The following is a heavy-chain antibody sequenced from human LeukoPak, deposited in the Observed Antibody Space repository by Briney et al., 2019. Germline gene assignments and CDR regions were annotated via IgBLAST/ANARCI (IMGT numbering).Heavy chain of an antibody. V-gene: IGHV4-59*11. Sequence: PSETLSLTCTVSGGSISSHYWSWIRQPPGKGLEWIGHIYYTGNTNYNPSLMSRVTISVDTSKNHFSLKLNSVTAADTAVYYWARSYNSGSYYPFYFDFWGQGTLVTVSS. CDR1: GGSISSHY. D-gene: IGHD3-10*01. J-gene: IGHJ4*02. CDR2: IYYTGNT. CDR3: ARSYNSGSYYPFYFDF.